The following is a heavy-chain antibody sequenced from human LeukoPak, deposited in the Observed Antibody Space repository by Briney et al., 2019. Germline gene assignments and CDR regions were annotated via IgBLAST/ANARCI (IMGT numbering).Heavy chain of an antibody. Sequence: ASVKVSCKASGYTFTGYYMHWVRQAPGQGLEWMGWINPNSGGTNYAQKFQGRVTMTRDTSISTAYMELSGLRSDDTAVCSCARDLRPASTVVIPGEFDSWGQGTLVTVSS. CDR1: GYTFTGYY. CDR2: INPNSGGT. CDR3: ARDLRPASTVVIPGEFDS. V-gene: IGHV1-2*02. D-gene: IGHD4-23*01. J-gene: IGHJ4*02.